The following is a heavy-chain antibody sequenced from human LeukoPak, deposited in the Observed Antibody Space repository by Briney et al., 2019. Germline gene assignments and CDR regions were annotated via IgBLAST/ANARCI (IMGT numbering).Heavy chain of an antibody. D-gene: IGHD3-22*01. CDR1: GGSFSGYY. CDR2: INHSGST. J-gene: IGHJ4*02. V-gene: IGHV4-34*01. CDR3: ARDSGYYDSRVVDY. Sequence: SETLSLTCAVYGGSFSGYYWSWIRQPPGKGLEWIGEINHSGSTNYNPSLKSRVTISVDTSKNQFSLKLSSVTAADTAVYYCARDSGYYDSRVVDYWGQGTLVTVSS.